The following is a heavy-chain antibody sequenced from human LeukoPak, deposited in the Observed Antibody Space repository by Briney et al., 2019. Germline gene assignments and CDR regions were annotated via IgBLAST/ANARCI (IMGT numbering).Heavy chain of an antibody. CDR1: GFTFSTYG. CDR2: LSTSTTRT. CDR3: ARGGSPGMYYFDY. Sequence: QSGGSLRLSCAASGFTFSTYGMSWVRQAPGKGLEWVSTLSTSTTRTYYADSVKGRFTISRDNSKRTLYLQMNSLRAEDTALYYCARGGSPGMYYFDYWGQGTLVTVSS. D-gene: IGHD6-25*01. V-gene: IGHV3-23*01. J-gene: IGHJ4*02.